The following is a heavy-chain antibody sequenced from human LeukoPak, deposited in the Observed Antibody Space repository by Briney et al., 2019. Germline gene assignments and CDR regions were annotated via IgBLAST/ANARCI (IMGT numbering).Heavy chain of an antibody. J-gene: IGHJ5*02. D-gene: IGHD6-19*01. CDR1: GAPSTSYA. V-gene: IGHV1-69*01. Sequence: SVKVSCKPSGAPSTSYATTWWGKAPGQGLEWMGGSIPIFGTANYAQKFQGRVTITADESTSTAYMELSSLRSEDTAVYYCAREGRYSSGWYWFDPWGQGTLVTVSS. CDR3: AREGRYSSGWYWFDP. CDR2: SIPIFGTA.